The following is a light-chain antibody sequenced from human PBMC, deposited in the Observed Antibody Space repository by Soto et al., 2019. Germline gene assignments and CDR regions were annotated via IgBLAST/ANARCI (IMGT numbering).Light chain of an antibody. J-gene: IGKJ1*01. Sequence: DIQMTQSPSTLSASVGDRVTITCRASHSISSWLAWYQQKPGKAPKLLIYKASSLESGVPSRFSGSGSGTEFTLTISSLQPDDIATYYCQQYHTYRTFGQGTKVEIK. CDR1: HSISSW. CDR3: QQYHTYRT. CDR2: KAS. V-gene: IGKV1-5*03.